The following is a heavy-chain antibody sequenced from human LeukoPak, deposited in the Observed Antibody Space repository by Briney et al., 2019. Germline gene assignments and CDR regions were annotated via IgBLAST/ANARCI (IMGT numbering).Heavy chain of an antibody. CDR1: GFTFSRYA. CDR2: ISDDGTFT. Sequence: PGGSLRLSCAASGFTFSRYAMHWVRQAPGKGLEWVAVISDDGTFTLYGDSVRGRFTISRDSSRNTLYLQMNSLRPEDTAVYYCARDLYRDAPDYFDYWGQGTLVTVSS. CDR3: ARDLYRDAPDYFDY. J-gene: IGHJ4*02. D-gene: IGHD1-14*01. V-gene: IGHV3-30-3*01.